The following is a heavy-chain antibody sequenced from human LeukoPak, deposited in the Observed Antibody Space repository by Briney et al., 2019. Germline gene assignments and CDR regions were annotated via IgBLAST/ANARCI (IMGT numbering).Heavy chain of an antibody. CDR3: ARWDPITIFGVVINPPYYYYGMDV. Sequence: ASVTVSCTASGYTFTGYYMHWVRQAPGQGLEWMGWINPNSGGTNYAQKFQGRVTMTRDTSISTAYMELSRLRSDDTAVYYCARWDPITIFGVVINPPYYYYGMDVWGQGTTVTVSS. D-gene: IGHD3-3*01. V-gene: IGHV1-2*02. CDR2: INPNSGGT. CDR1: GYTFTGYY. J-gene: IGHJ6*02.